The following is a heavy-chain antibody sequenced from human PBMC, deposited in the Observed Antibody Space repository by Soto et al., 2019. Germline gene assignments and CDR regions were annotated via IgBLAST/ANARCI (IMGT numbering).Heavy chain of an antibody. V-gene: IGHV1-2*02. J-gene: IGHJ6*02. CDR1: GYTFTGYY. Sequence: ASVKVSCKASGYTFTGYYMHWVRQAPGQGLEWMGWINPNSGGTNYAQKFQGRVTMTRDTSISTAYMELSRLRSDDTAVYYCARRVARGGYYYYYGMDVWGQGTTVTVSS. CDR3: ARRVARGGYYYYYGMDV. D-gene: IGHD3-10*01. CDR2: INPNSGGT.